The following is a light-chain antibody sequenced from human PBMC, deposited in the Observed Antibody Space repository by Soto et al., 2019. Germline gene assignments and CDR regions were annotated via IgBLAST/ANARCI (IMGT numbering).Light chain of an antibody. CDR1: QSVSSN. J-gene: IGKJ5*01. CDR3: QRHRNYPRPIT. CDR2: DAS. V-gene: IGKV3-11*01. Sequence: EIVMTQSPATLSVSPWERATLSCRASQSVSSNLAWYQQKPGQAPRLLIYDASNRATGIPARFSVSGSGTGFTLTISSLEPEAFAVYVCQRHRNYPRPITFGQGTRLEI.